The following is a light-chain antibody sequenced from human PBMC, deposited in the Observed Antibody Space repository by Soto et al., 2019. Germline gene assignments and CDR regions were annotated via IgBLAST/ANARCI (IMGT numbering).Light chain of an antibody. Sequence: DIHMTQSPSTLSVSLGDRVTITFRASQNIRSRLAWFQQKPGKAPKLLIYDASSLESGVPQRFSGSGSGTEFTLTISSLQTDDFSTYYCQQYHSYWTFGQGTKVDIK. V-gene: IGKV1-5*01. CDR3: QQYHSYWT. J-gene: IGKJ1*01. CDR2: DAS. CDR1: QNIRSR.